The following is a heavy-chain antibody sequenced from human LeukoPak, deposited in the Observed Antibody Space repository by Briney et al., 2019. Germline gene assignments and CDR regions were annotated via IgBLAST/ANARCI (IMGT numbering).Heavy chain of an antibody. CDR3: AKVGCGSSWLAYYFDY. D-gene: IGHD6-13*01. V-gene: IGHV3-23*01. J-gene: IGHJ4*02. CDR2: ISGSGGST. CDR1: GFTFSSYA. Sequence: GGSLRLSCAASGFTFSSYAMSWVRQAPGKGLEWVSAISGSGGSTYYADSVKGRFTISRDNSKNTLYLQMNSLRAEDTAVYYCAKVGCGSSWLAYYFDYWGQGTLVTVSS.